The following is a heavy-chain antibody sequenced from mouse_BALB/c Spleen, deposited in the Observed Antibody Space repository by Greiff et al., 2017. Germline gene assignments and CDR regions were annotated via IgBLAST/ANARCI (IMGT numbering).Heavy chain of an antibody. CDR3: ARHDGAMDY. Sequence: DVKLVESGGGLVQPGGSLKLSCAASGFTFSSYTMSWVRQTPEKRLEWVAYISNGGGSTYYPDTVKGRFTISRDNAKNTLYLQMSSLKSEDTAMYYCARHDGAMDYWGQGTSVTVSS. CDR1: GFTFSSYT. CDR2: ISNGGGST. J-gene: IGHJ4*01. V-gene: IGHV5-12-2*01.